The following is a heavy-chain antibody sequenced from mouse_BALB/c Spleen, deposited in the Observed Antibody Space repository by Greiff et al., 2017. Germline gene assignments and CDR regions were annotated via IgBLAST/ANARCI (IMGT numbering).Heavy chain of an antibody. CDR3: ARGYDREFAY. CDR2: IHPSDSET. Sequence: QVQLKESGAELAKPGASVKMSCKASGYTFTSYWMHWVKQRPGQGLEWIGMIHPSDSETRLNQKFKDKATLTVDKSSSTAYMQLSSPTSEDSAVYYCARGYDREFAYWGQGTLVTVSA. D-gene: IGHD2-14*01. CDR1: GYTFTSYW. V-gene: IGHV1-74*01. J-gene: IGHJ3*01.